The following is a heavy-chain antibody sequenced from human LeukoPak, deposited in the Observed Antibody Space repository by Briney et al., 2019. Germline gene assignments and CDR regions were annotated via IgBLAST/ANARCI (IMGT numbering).Heavy chain of an antibody. J-gene: IGHJ4*02. Sequence: GGSLRLSCAASGFTFSSYSMNWVRQAPGKGLEWVSSISSSSSYIYYADSVKGRFTISRDNAKNSLYLQMNSLRAEDTAVYYCARSITMIVVVTSPDYWGQGTLVTVSS. CDR3: ARSITMIVVVTSPDY. CDR2: ISSSSSYI. V-gene: IGHV3-21*01. CDR1: GFTFSSYS. D-gene: IGHD3-22*01.